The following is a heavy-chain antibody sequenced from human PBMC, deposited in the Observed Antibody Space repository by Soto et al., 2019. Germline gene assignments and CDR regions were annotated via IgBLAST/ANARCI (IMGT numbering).Heavy chain of an antibody. Sequence: LETLSLTCTVSGGSISSSSYYWGLIRQPPGKGLEWIGSIYYSGSTYYNPSLKSRVTISVDTSKNQFSLKLSSVTAADTAVYYCARHHSVYYDTLTGYAPKYYFDYWGQGTLVTVSS. D-gene: IGHD3-9*01. CDR1: GGSISSSSYY. CDR3: ARHHSVYYDTLTGYAPKYYFDY. CDR2: IYYSGST. J-gene: IGHJ4*02. V-gene: IGHV4-39*01.